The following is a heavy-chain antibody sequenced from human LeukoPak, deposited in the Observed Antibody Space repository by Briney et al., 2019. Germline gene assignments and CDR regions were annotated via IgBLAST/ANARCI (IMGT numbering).Heavy chain of an antibody. CDR2: IRQDGDEK. CDR1: GFTFSSYW. V-gene: IGHV3-7*01. CDR3: ARDKIPCGDGTCYSRFEF. J-gene: IGHJ4*02. D-gene: IGHD2-15*01. Sequence: QSGGSLRLSCVASGFTFSSYWMSWVRQAPGKGLEWVANIRQDGDEKYYVDSVKGRFTISRDNAKNSVYLQMNSLRAEDTAVYYCARDKIPCGDGTCYSRFEFWGQGSLVTVSS.